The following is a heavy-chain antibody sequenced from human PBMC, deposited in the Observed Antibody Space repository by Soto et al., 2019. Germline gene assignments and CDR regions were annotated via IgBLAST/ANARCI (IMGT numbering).Heavy chain of an antibody. J-gene: IGHJ4*02. CDR1: GYTFTSYG. D-gene: IGHD3-10*01. Sequence: ASVKVSCKASGYTFTSYGISWVRQAPGQGLEWMGRISAYKGNSNYAQKFQGRVTITADKSTNTAYMQLSSLRSEDTAIYYCAASYGSGYRAFDYWGQGALVTVSS. V-gene: IGHV1-18*01. CDR2: ISAYKGNS. CDR3: AASYGSGYRAFDY.